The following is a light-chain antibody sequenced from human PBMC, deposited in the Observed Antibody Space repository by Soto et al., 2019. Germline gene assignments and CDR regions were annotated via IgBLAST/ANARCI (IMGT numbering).Light chain of an antibody. CDR3: SSYTSIGTLV. J-gene: IGLJ3*02. V-gene: IGLV2-14*01. Sequence: QSVLTQPASVSGSPGQSITISCTGTSSDVGGYNYVSWYQQHPGKAPKLMIYEVNNRPSGVSNRFSGSKSGNTASLTISGLQSEDGADYYCSSYTSIGTLVFGGGTKLTVL. CDR2: EVN. CDR1: SSDVGGYNY.